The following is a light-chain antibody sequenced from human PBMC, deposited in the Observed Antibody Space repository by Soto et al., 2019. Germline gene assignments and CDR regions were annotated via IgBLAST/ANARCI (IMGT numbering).Light chain of an antibody. V-gene: IGLV2-14*01. J-gene: IGLJ1*01. CDR3: GSYTSTDTPFV. CDR1: STDVGGYNY. CDR2: EVS. Sequence: QSVLAQPSSVSGSPGQSITISCTGTSTDVGGYNYVSWCQHHPGKGPKLIIYEVSNRPSGVSDRFSGSKSGNKASLIISNLEAEDESDYYCGSYTSTDTPFVFGTGTKAPS.